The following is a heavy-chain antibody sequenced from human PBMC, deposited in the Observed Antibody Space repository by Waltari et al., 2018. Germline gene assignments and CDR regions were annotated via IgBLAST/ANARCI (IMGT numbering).Heavy chain of an antibody. V-gene: IGHV3-21*01. CDR3: ARDMTTVTTSEWCDP. CDR1: GFTFSDYS. J-gene: IGHJ5*02. Sequence: EVQLVESGGGLVKPGGSLRLSCAPSGFTFSDYSMNWLRQAPGKGLEWVSSISSSSYYTYYADSVKGRFIISRDDAKNSLYLQMHSLRAEDTALYYCARDMTTVTTSEWCDPWGQGTLVTVSS. CDR2: ISSSSYYT. D-gene: IGHD4-17*01.